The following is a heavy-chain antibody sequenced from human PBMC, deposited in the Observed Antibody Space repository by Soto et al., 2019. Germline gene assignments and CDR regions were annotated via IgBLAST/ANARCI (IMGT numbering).Heavy chain of an antibody. CDR2: IIPILGIA. Sequence: QVQLVQSGADVKKPGSSVKVACKASGGTFSSYTISWVRQAPGQGLEWMGRIIPILGIANYAQKFQGRVTITADKSTSTAYMELSSLRSEDTAVYYCARFYYDSSGLHQDPFDIWGQGTMVTVSS. V-gene: IGHV1-69*02. J-gene: IGHJ3*02. CDR3: ARFYYDSSGLHQDPFDI. CDR1: GGTFSSYT. D-gene: IGHD3-22*01.